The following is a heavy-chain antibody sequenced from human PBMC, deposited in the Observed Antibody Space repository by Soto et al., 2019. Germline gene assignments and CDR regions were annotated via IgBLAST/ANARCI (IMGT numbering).Heavy chain of an antibody. CDR3: ARGYSSSSSGAFDY. CDR2: INHSEST. J-gene: IGHJ4*02. CDR1: GGSFSGGY. Sequence: SETLSLTCAVYGGSFSGGYWSWIRQPPGKGMEWIGEINHSESTNYNPSLKSRVTISVDTSKNQFSLKLSSVTAADTAVYYCARGYSSSSSGAFDYWGQGTLVTVSS. D-gene: IGHD6-6*01. V-gene: IGHV4-34*01.